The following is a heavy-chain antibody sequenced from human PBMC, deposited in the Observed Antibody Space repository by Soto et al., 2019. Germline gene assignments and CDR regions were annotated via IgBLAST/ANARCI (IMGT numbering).Heavy chain of an antibody. CDR3: QYQLLIYYYGMDV. J-gene: IGHJ6*02. CDR2: IRSKAYGGTT. Sequence: PGGSLRLSCIGSGFTFGDHAMSWFRQAPGKGLEWVGFIRSKAYGGTTEYAASVKGRFTISRDDSNSIAYLQMNSLKTEDTAVYYCQYQLLIYYYGMDVWGQGTTVTVSS. D-gene: IGHD2-2*01. CDR1: GFTFGDHA. V-gene: IGHV3-49*03.